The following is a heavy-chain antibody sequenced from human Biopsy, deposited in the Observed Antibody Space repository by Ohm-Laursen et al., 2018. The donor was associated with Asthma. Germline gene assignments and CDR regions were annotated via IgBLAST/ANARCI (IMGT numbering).Heavy chain of an antibody. V-gene: IGHV3-53*01. CDR1: GFTVSRDH. J-gene: IGHJ4*02. D-gene: IGHD2-8*02. CDR2: IYSGGTS. Sequence: SLRLSCAVPGFTVSRDHMFWVRQAPGKGLEWVSVIYSGGTSDTADSVRGRFTISRDYSKNTLYLQMHSLRAEDTAVYYCARGDTGGWSQYYFDYWGQGTLVTVSS. CDR3: ARGDTGGWSQYYFDY.